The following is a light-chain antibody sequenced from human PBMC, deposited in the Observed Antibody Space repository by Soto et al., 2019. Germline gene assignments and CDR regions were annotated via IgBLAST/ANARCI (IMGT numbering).Light chain of an antibody. CDR3: CSYAGRFTYV. CDR2: DVS. J-gene: IGLJ1*01. Sequence: QSVLTQPPSVPGSPGQSVSISCTGTSSDVGGYNYVSWYQQHPGKAPKVMIYDVSKRPSGVPDRFSGSKSGNTASLTISGLQSEDEADYYCCSYAGRFTYVFGTGTKV. CDR1: SSDVGGYNY. V-gene: IGLV2-11*01.